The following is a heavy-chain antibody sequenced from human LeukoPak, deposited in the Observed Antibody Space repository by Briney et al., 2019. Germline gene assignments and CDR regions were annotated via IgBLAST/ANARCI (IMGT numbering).Heavy chain of an antibody. Sequence: SETLSLTCAVSGGSISSSNWWSWVRQPPGKGLEWIGEIYHSGSTNYNPPLKSRVTISVDTSKNQFSLKLSSVTAADTAVYYCARRVGYWSRDWFDPWGQGTLVTVSS. CDR1: GGSISSSNW. CDR3: ARRVGYWSRDWFDP. D-gene: IGHD2-15*01. J-gene: IGHJ5*02. CDR2: IYHSGST. V-gene: IGHV4-4*02.